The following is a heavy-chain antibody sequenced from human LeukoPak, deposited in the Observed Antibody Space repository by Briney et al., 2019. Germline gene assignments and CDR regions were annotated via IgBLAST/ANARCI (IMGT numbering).Heavy chain of an antibody. CDR2: ISSRSTTI. Sequence: PGGSLRLSCAASGFTLSSYNMNWVRQAPGKGLEWVSYISSRSTTIYYADSVKGRFTISRDNAKNSLYLQMNSLRDEDTAVYYCTRAVMSSSWPHFDYRGQGTLVTVSS. V-gene: IGHV3-48*02. CDR3: TRAVMSSSWPHFDY. CDR1: GFTLSSYN. J-gene: IGHJ4*02. D-gene: IGHD6-13*01.